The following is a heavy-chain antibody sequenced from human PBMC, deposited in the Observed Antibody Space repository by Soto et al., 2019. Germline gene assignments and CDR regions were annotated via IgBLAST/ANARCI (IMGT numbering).Heavy chain of an antibody. Sequence: ASVKVSCKASGYTFTSYGIHWVREAPGQRLEWMGWINAANGDTKYSPKFQGRVTITRDTSASTAYMELSSLRSEDTAVYYCVRRHVSATGIDWFDPWGQGTLVTVYS. V-gene: IGHV1-3*01. J-gene: IGHJ5*02. D-gene: IGHD6-13*01. CDR1: GYTFTSYG. CDR3: VRRHVSATGIDWFDP. CDR2: INAANGDT.